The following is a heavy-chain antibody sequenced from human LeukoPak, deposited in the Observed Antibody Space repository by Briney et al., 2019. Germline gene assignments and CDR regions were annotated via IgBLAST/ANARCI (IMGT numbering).Heavy chain of an antibody. V-gene: IGHV1-8*01. CDR1: GYTFTSYD. D-gene: IGHD2-15*01. CDR3: ARDPAAAGYYYMDV. Sequence: GASVKVSCKASGYTFTSYDINWVRQATGQGLEWMGWMNPNSGNTGYAQKFQGRVTMTRNTSISTAYMELSSLRSEDTAVYYCARDPAAAGYYYMDVWGKGTTVTVSS. J-gene: IGHJ6*03. CDR2: MNPNSGNT.